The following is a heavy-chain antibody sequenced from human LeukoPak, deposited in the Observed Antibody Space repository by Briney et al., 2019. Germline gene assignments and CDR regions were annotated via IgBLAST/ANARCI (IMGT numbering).Heavy chain of an antibody. CDR3: ATFDSSGYYPNYYFDY. CDR2: ISGSGGST. Sequence: PGGSLRLSCAASGFTFSSYAMSWVRQAPGKGLEWVSAISGSGGSTYYADSVKGRFTISRDNSKNTLYLQMNSLRAEDTAVYYCATFDSSGYYPNYYFDYWGQGTLATVSS. J-gene: IGHJ4*02. CDR1: GFTFSSYA. V-gene: IGHV3-23*01. D-gene: IGHD3-22*01.